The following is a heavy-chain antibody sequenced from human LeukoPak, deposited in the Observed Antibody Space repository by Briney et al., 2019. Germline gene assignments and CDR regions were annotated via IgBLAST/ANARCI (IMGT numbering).Heavy chain of an antibody. V-gene: IGHV1-69*01. CDR2: INPIFGTA. Sequence: GSSVKVTCQSSGCTFSRYPMSWVRQPPAQGLEWMGGINPIFGTANKAQKFQGRVTITADESTSTANMELSSLRSEDTAVYYCARGLVDYGDSVGLYYDGMDVWGKGTTVTDSS. CDR3: ARGLVDYGDSVGLYYDGMDV. D-gene: IGHD4-17*01. CDR1: GCTFSRYP. J-gene: IGHJ6*01.